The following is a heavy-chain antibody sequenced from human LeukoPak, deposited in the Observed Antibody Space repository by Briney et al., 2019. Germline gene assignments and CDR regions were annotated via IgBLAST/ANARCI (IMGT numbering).Heavy chain of an antibody. CDR3: ARIRDGYNDAYDI. J-gene: IGHJ3*02. CDR1: GYTFTDYY. V-gene: IGHV1-2*02. CDR2: INPNSGVT. Sequence: ASVKVSCKASGYTFTDYYMHWVRQAPGQGLEWMAWINPNSGVTNYAQNFQGRVTMTRDTSTSTVYMELSSLRSEDTAIYYCARIRDGYNDAYDIWGQGTVVTVPS. D-gene: IGHD5-24*01.